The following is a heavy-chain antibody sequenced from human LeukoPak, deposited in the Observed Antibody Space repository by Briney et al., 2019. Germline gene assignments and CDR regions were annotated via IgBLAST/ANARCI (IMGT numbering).Heavy chain of an antibody. V-gene: IGHV3-30*02. CDR2: IRYDGGNK. Sequence: GGSLRLSCVASGFTFSSYGMYWVRQAPGKGLEWVAFIRYDGGNKYYADSVKGRFTISRDNSKNTMYLQMNSLRAEDTAVYYCAKYPSVLFNIWGQGTMVTVSS. CDR1: GFTFSSYG. J-gene: IGHJ3*02. CDR3: AKYPSVLFNI. D-gene: IGHD3-10*01.